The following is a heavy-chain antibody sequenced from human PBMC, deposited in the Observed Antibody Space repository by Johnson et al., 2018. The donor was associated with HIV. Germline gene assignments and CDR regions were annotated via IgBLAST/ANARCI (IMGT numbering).Heavy chain of an antibody. V-gene: IGHV3-53*01. J-gene: IGHJ3*02. D-gene: IGHD6-13*01. CDR1: GFTISSNY. Sequence: VQLVESGGGLIQPGGSLRLSCAASGFTISSNYMSWVRQAPGKGLEWVSVIYSGGSTYYADSVKGRFTISRDNSKNTLNLQMNSLMVEDTAVYYCERDPGSSWTDAFDIWGQGTMVTVSS. CDR2: IYSGGST. CDR3: ERDPGSSWTDAFDI.